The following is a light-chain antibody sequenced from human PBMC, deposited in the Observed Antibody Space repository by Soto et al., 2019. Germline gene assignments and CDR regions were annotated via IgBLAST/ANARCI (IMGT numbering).Light chain of an antibody. V-gene: IGLV3-25*03. CDR3: QSADSSGTYHVV. CDR1: ALPKQY. Sequence: SYELTQPPSVSVSPGQTARITCCGDALPKQYAYWYQQKPGQAPVLVIYKDSERPSGIPERFSGSSSGTTVTLTISGVQAEDEADYYCQSADSSGTYHVVFGGGTKVTVL. J-gene: IGLJ2*01. CDR2: KDS.